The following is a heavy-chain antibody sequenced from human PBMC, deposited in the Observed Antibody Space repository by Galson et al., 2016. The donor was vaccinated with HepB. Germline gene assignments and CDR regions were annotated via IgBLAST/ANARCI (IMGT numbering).Heavy chain of an antibody. J-gene: IGHJ3*02. Sequence: SVKVSCKASGGTLSSYDISWVRQAPGQGLEWMGGIIPIYDTANYAQKFQGRVTITADKSTSTVYMGLSSLTSEDTAVYYCARDGTVVVGLDAFDIWGQGTVVTVSS. D-gene: IGHD3-22*01. V-gene: IGHV1-69*06. CDR3: ARDGTVVVGLDAFDI. CDR1: GGTLSSYD. CDR2: IIPIYDTA.